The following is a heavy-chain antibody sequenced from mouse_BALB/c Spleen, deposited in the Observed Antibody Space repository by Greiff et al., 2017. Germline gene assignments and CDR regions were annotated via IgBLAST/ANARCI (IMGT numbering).Heavy chain of an antibody. CDR3: ARRDGNYGGYYAMDY. V-gene: IGHV3-2*02. D-gene: IGHD2-1*01. Sequence: EVKLVESGPGLVKPSQSLSLTCTVTGYSITSDYAWNWIRQFPGKQLEWMGYISYSGSTSYNPSLKSRISITRDTSKNQFFLQLNSVTTEDTATYYCARRDGNYGGYYAMDYWGQGTSVTVSS. CDR2: ISYSGST. CDR1: GYSITSDYA. J-gene: IGHJ4*01.